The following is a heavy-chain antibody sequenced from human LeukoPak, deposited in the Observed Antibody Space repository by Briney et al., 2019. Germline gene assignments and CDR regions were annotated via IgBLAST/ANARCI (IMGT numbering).Heavy chain of an antibody. CDR3: ARDGCTSTTCSTLGGFSS. CDR1: GFTFSNFW. Sequence: PGGSLRLSCAASGFTFSNFWMSWVRQAPGKGLEWVANIKQDGFEKYYVDSVRGRFTISRDNAKNSLSLQMNSLRAEDTAVYYCARDGCTSTTCSTLGGFSSWGQGTLVTDSS. CDR2: IKQDGFEK. V-gene: IGHV3-7*01. J-gene: IGHJ5*02. D-gene: IGHD2-2*01.